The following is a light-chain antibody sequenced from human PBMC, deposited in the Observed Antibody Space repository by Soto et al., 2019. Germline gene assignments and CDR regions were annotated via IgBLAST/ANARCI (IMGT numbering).Light chain of an antibody. V-gene: IGKV1-5*03. J-gene: IGKJ4*01. Sequence: EIQITQSPSTLSASVGDRVTIPCRASQSISSWLAWYQQKPGKAPKLLIYKASGLESGVPSRFSGSGSGTDFTLTISSLQPDDFATYYCQQYDSYSPLTFGGGTKVDI. CDR2: KAS. CDR3: QQYDSYSPLT. CDR1: QSISSW.